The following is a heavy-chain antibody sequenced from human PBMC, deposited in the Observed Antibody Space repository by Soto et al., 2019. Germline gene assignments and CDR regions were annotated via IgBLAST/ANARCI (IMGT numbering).Heavy chain of an antibody. V-gene: IGHV2-5*02. J-gene: IGHJ4*02. D-gene: IGHD6-19*01. CDR1: GFSLSTSGVG. CDR3: AAKNSSGWYGSFDY. Sequence: SGPTLVNPTQTLTLTCTFSGFSLSTSGVGVGWIRQPPGKALEWLALIYWDDDKRYSPSLKSRLTITKDTSKNQVVLTMTNMDPVDTATYYCAAKNSSGWYGSFDYWGQGTLVTVSS. CDR2: IYWDDDK.